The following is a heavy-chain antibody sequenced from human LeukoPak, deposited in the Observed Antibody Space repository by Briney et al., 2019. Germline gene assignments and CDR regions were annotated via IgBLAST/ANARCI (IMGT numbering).Heavy chain of an antibody. D-gene: IGHD1-26*01. CDR1: GFTFSSYS. J-gene: IGHJ5*02. CDR2: ISSSSSYI. CDR3: AKGVGAQNWFDP. V-gene: IGHV3-21*01. Sequence: GGSLRLSCAASGFTFSSYSMNWVRQAPGKGLEWVSSISSSSSYIYYADSVKGRFTISRDNAKNTLYLQMNSLRAEDTAVYYCAKGVGAQNWFDPWGQGTLVTVSS.